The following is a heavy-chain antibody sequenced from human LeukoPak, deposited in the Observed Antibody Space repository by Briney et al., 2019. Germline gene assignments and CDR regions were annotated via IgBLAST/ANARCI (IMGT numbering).Heavy chain of an antibody. V-gene: IGHV4-4*07. Sequence: PSETLSLTCTVSGGSISSYYWSWIRQPAGKGLEWIGRIYTSGSTNYNPSLKSRVTMSVDTSKNQFSLKLSSVAAADTAVYYCARTTEGGYTYDYFYYYYMDVWGKGTTVTISS. J-gene: IGHJ6*03. D-gene: IGHD5-18*01. CDR1: GGSISSYY. CDR3: ARTTEGGYTYDYFYYYYMDV. CDR2: IYTSGST.